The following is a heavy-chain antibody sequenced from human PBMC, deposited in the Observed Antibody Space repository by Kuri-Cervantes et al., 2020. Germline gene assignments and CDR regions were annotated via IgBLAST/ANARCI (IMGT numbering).Heavy chain of an antibody. CDR3: ARDLDYDSSSSDAFDI. Sequence: SETLSLTCTVSGGSISSYYWSWIRQPPGKGLEWIGYIYYSGGTKYNPSLKSRVTISVDTSKNQFSLKMSSVTAADTAVYYCARDLDYDSSSSDAFDIWGKGTMVTVSS. CDR1: GGSISSYY. J-gene: IGHJ3*02. V-gene: IGHV4-59*13. D-gene: IGHD3-22*01. CDR2: IYYSGGT.